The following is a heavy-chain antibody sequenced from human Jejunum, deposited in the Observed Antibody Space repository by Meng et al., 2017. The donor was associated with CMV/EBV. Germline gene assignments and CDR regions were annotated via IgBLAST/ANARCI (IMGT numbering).Heavy chain of an antibody. CDR2: IVPLLGTV. V-gene: IGHV1-69*05. CDR1: GGTFSSDA. J-gene: IGHJ4*02. CDR3: ARAHDSISNPYFDF. Sequence: ASGGTFSSDAISWVRQAPGHGLEWMGGIVPLLGTVNYAQKFQGRITITTDESTSTGYMELSSLRSEDTAVYYCARAHDSISNPYFDFWGQGTLVTVSS. D-gene: IGHD3-3*02.